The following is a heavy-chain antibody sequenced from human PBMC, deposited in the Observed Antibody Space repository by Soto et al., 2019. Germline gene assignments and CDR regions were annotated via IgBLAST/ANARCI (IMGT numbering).Heavy chain of an antibody. J-gene: IGHJ5*02. CDR1: GFTFSSYA. V-gene: IGHV3-23*01. D-gene: IGHD3-9*01. CDR3: AKLCTTRYYKKLAYNWFDP. CDR2: ISGSGGST. Sequence: QTGGSLRLACAASGFTFSSYAMSWVRQAPGKGLEWVSAISGSGGSTYYADSVKGRFTISRDNSKNTLYLQMNSLRAEDTAVYYCAKLCTTRYYKKLAYNWFDPWGQGTLVTVSS.